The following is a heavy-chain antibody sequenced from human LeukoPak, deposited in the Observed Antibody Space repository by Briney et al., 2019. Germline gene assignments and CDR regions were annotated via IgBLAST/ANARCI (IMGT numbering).Heavy chain of an antibody. CDR1: GITLSNYG. CDR2: ISDSGGST. V-gene: IGHV3-23*01. D-gene: IGHD3/OR15-3a*01. J-gene: IGHJ4*02. Sequence: GGSLRLSCAVSGITLSNYGMSWVRQAPGKGLEWVAGISDSGGSTNYADSVKGRFTISRDNPKNTLYLQMNSLRAEDTAVYFCAKRGVVIRVILVGFHKAAYYFESWGQGALVTVSS. CDR3: AKRGVVIRVILVGFHKAAYYFES.